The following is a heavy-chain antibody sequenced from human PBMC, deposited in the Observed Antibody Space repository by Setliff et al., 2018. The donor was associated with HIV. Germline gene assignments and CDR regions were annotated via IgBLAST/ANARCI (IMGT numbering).Heavy chain of an antibody. CDR2: VYASGET. Sequence: SSETLSLTCTVSGDSISSYSWNWIRQPPGRGLEWIGYVYASGETNYNPPLKSRVTMSTDTSRNQFFLNLNYATAADTAVYFCARRVLQDSTITSSNWFDSWGQGTLVTVSS. CDR1: GDSISSYS. V-gene: IGHV4-4*09. D-gene: IGHD2-2*01. CDR3: ARRVLQDSTITSSNWFDS. J-gene: IGHJ5*01.